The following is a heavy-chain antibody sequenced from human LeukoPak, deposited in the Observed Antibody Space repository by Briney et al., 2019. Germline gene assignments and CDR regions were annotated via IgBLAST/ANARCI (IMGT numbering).Heavy chain of an antibody. CDR3: ARGGGSSWYRGGGYYFDY. V-gene: IGHV4-34*01. CDR1: GGSFSGYY. CDR2: INHSGST. J-gene: IGHJ4*02. Sequence: KTSETLSLTCAVYGGSFSGYYWSWIRQPPGKGLEWIGEINHSGSTNYNPSLKSRVTISVDTSKNQFSLKLSPVTAADTAVYYCARGGGSSWYRGGGYYFDYWGQGTLVTVSS. D-gene: IGHD6-13*01.